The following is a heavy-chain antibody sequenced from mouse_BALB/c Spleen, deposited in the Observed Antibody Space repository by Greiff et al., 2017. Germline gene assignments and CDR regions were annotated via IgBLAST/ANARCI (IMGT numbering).Heavy chain of an antibody. CDR1: GYSFTSYW. V-gene: IGHV1-5*01. Sequence: VQLKQSGTVLARPGASVKMSCKASGYSFTSYWMHWVKQRPGQGLEWIGAIYPGNSDTSYNQKFKGKGKLTAVTSASTAYMELSSLTNEDSAVYYCTRRGLRDRYFDVWGAGTTVTVSS. J-gene: IGHJ1*01. CDR3: TRRGLRDRYFDV. D-gene: IGHD1-1*01. CDR2: IYPGNSDT.